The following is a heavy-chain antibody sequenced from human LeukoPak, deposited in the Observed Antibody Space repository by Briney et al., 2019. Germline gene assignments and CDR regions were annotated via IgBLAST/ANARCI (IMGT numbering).Heavy chain of an antibody. CDR2: IGTAGDT. CDR1: GFTFSSYD. D-gene: IGHD5-18*01. Sequence: GGSLRLSCAASGFTFSSYDMHWVRHATGKGLEWVSAIGTAGDTYYPGSVKGRFTISRENAKNSLYLQMNSLRAGDTAVYYCAKNPRGYSYDKAPWYFDLWGRGTLVTVSS. CDR3: AKNPRGYSYDKAPWYFDL. V-gene: IGHV3-13*01. J-gene: IGHJ2*01.